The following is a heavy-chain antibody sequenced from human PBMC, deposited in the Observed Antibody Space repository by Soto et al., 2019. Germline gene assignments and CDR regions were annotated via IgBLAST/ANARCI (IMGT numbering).Heavy chain of an antibody. V-gene: IGHV3-23*01. CDR3: ANVPVYYYGMDV. J-gene: IGHJ6*02. Sequence: HPGGSLRLSCAASGFTFSNYAMSWVRQAPGKGLEWVSAISGSGGTTFYADSVKGRFTISRDNSKNMLYLQMNSLRAEDTAVYYCANVPVYYYGMDVWGRGTTVTVSS. D-gene: IGHD2-2*01. CDR2: ISGSGGTT. CDR1: GFTFSNYA.